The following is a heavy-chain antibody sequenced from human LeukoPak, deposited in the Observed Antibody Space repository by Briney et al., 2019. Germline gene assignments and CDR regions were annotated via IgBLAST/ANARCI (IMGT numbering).Heavy chain of an antibody. J-gene: IGHJ3*02. D-gene: IGHD3-9*01. Sequence: GGSLRLSCAASGITFSNYGMSWVRQAPGKGLEWVSIIIESGGRTYYADSVKGRFTISRDNSKNTLYLQMNSLRAEDTAVYYCARDPQNYDILTGWGGDAFDIWGQGTMVIVSS. V-gene: IGHV3-23*01. CDR2: IIESGGRT. CDR1: GITFSNYG. CDR3: ARDPQNYDILTGWGGDAFDI.